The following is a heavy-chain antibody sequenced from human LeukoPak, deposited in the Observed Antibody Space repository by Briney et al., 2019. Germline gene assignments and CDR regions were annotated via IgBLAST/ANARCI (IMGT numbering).Heavy chain of an antibody. Sequence: ASVKVCCKASGYTFTSYDINWGRHAPGQGLELKGWMNPNSGNTGYAQKFQGRVTITRNTSISTAYMELSSLRSEDTAVYYCAREESQWELLVAFDIWGQGTMVTVSS. D-gene: IGHD1-26*01. CDR1: GYTFTSYD. J-gene: IGHJ3*02. CDR3: AREESQWELLVAFDI. CDR2: MNPNSGNT. V-gene: IGHV1-8*03.